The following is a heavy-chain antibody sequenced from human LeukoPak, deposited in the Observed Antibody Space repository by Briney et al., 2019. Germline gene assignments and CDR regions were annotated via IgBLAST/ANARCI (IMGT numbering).Heavy chain of an antibody. V-gene: IGHV4-4*07. CDR2: IYTSGST. D-gene: IGHD3-22*01. J-gene: IGHJ4*02. Sequence: PSETLSLTCTVSGGSISSYYWSWIRQPAGKGLEWIGRIYTSGSTNYNPSLKSRVTMSVDTSKNQFSLKLSSVTAADTAVYYCARDPTYYYDSSGPLDYWGQGTLVTVSS. CDR3: ARDPTYYYDSSGPLDY. CDR1: GGSISSYY.